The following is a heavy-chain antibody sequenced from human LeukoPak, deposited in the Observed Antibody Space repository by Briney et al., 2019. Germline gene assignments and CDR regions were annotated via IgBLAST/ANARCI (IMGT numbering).Heavy chain of an antibody. J-gene: IGHJ4*02. V-gene: IGHV1-18*01. CDR3: ARDLRNITMIVEDPYYFDY. D-gene: IGHD3-22*01. CDR1: GYTFTSYA. CDR2: ISGHNDDT. Sequence: ASVKVSCKASGYTFTSYAISWVRQAPGQRLEWMGWISGHNDDTNYAQRLQGRVTMTTDTSTSTAYMELSSLRSEDTAVYYCARDLRNITMIVEDPYYFDYWGQGTLVTVSS.